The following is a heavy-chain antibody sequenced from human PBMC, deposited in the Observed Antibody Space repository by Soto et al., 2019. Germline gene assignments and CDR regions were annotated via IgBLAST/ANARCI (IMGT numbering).Heavy chain of an antibody. CDR2: IYYSGST. CDR3: ARSTDSSSSLYYYYYGRDV. D-gene: IGHD6-6*01. Sequence: SSEPLSLTCTVSGGSIGSGSYYWCWIRQPPGKGLEWIGSIYYSGSTYYNPSLKSRVTISVDTSRNQFYLKLSSGTAADTAVYYCARSTDSSSSLYYYYYGRDVWGQGTTGT. CDR1: GGSIGSGSYY. J-gene: IGHJ6*02. V-gene: IGHV4-39*01.